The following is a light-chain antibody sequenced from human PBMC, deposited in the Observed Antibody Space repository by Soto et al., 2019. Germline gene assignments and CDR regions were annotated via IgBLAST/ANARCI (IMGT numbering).Light chain of an antibody. Sequence: EIMFTQSPCTLSLSPGERAPLCCRGSQSVSSSYLAWYQQKPGQAPRLLIYRTSNRATGIPDRFSGSGSGTDFTLTISRLEPEDFAVYWCQQYDSSPRTFGQGTKVDIK. V-gene: IGKV3-20*01. CDR2: RTS. CDR3: QQYDSSPRT. J-gene: IGKJ1*01. CDR1: QSVSSSY.